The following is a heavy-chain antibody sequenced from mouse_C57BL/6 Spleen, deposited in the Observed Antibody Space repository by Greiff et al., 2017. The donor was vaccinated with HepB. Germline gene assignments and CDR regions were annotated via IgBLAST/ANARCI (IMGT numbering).Heavy chain of an antibody. J-gene: IGHJ1*03. CDR2: ISDGGSYT. CDR3: ARDEGHWYFDV. Sequence: EVKLEESGGGLVKPGGSLKLSCAASGFTFSSYAMSWVRQTPEKRLEWVATISDGGSYTYYPDNVKGRFTISRDNAKNNLYLQMSHLKSEDTAMYYCARDEGHWYFDVWGTGTTVTVSS. CDR1: GFTFSSYA. V-gene: IGHV5-4*01.